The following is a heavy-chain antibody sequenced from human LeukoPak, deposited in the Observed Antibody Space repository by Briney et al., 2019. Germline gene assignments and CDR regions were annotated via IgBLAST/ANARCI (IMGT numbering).Heavy chain of an antibody. J-gene: IGHJ6*02. V-gene: IGHV4-31*03. CDR3: ARDHSYYFGSQTSTLDV. D-gene: IGHD3-10*01. Sequence: NPSETLSLTCTTSGASISTGGYYWTWIRQPPGEGLEWIGYIYYTGSVDYNASLKSRLTISLDTSKNRFSLKLNSVTAADTAVYYCARDHSYYFGSQTSTLDVWGQGTAVTVSS. CDR1: GASISTGGYY. CDR2: IYYTGSV.